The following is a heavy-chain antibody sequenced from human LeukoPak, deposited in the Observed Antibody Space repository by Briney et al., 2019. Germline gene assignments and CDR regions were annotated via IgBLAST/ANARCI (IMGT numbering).Heavy chain of an antibody. V-gene: IGHV3-74*01. D-gene: IGHD1-14*01. CDR1: GFTFSSYW. CDR2: INSDGSST. Sequence: GGSLRLSCAASGFTFSSYWMHWVRQAPGKGLVWVSRINSDGSSTSYADSVKGRFTISRDNAMNTLYLQMNSLRAEDTAVYYCARTTLYNWFDPWGQGTLVTVSS. J-gene: IGHJ5*02. CDR3: ARTTLYNWFDP.